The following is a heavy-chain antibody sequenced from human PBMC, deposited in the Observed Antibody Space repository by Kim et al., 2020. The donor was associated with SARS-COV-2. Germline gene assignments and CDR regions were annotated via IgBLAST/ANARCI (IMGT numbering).Heavy chain of an antibody. CDR3: TRQGDYRPVKGGGGMDV. Sequence: GGSLRLSCAASGFTFSGSAMHWVRQASGKGLEWVGRIRSKANSYATAYAASVKGRFTISRDDSKNTAYLQMNSLKTEDTAVYYCTRQGDYRPVKGGGGMDVWGQGTTVTVSS. CDR2: IRSKANSYAT. J-gene: IGHJ6*02. V-gene: IGHV3-73*01. D-gene: IGHD3-10*01. CDR1: GFTFSGSA.